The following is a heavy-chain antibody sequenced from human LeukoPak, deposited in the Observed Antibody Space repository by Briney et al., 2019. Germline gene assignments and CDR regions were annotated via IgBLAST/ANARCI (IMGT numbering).Heavy chain of an antibody. D-gene: IGHD3-22*01. J-gene: IGHJ6*03. CDR3: ASGYYYDSSGKYYYYMDV. CDR2: IYYSGST. CDR1: GGSISSSSYY. Sequence: SETLSLTCIVSGGSISSSSYYWGWIRQPPGKGLEWIGSIYYSGSTYYNPSLKSRVTISVDTSKNQFSLKLSSVTAADTAVYYCASGYYYDSSGKYYYYMDVWGKGTTVTVSS. V-gene: IGHV4-39*01.